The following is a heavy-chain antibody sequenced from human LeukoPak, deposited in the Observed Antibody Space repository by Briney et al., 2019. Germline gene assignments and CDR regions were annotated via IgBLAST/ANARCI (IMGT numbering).Heavy chain of an antibody. D-gene: IGHD3-22*01. V-gene: IGHV3-48*04. CDR2: ISTSTTTI. Sequence: PGGSLRLSCEASGFTFSSYSMNWVRQAPGKGLEWISYISTSTTTIYYADSVKGRFTISRDNAKNSLYLQMNSLRAEDAAVYYCARAAWYYDSSGYYADDAFDIWGQGTMVTVSS. CDR3: ARAAWYYDSSGYYADDAFDI. J-gene: IGHJ3*02. CDR1: GFTFSSYS.